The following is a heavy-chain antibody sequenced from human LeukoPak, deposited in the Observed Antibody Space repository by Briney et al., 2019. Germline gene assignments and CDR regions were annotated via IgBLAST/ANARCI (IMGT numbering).Heavy chain of an antibody. CDR3: ASVGGWPIYY. Sequence: PGGSLRLSCAASGFTFSSYSMNWVRQAPGKGLEWVSSISSSSSYIYYADSVKGRFTISRDNAKNSRYLQMNSLRAEDTAVYYCASVGGWPIYYWGQGTLVTVSS. CDR1: GFTFSSYS. D-gene: IGHD6-19*01. J-gene: IGHJ4*02. CDR2: ISSSSSYI. V-gene: IGHV3-21*01.